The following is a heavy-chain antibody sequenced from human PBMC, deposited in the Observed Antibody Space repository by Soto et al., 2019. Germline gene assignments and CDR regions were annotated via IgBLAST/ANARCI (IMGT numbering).Heavy chain of an antibody. J-gene: IGHJ6*02. CDR1: GFTLSNYA. CDR2: ISVSGGST. Sequence: EVHLLESGGGLVQPGGSLRLSCAASGFTLSNYAMTWVRQAPGKGLEWVSSISVSGGSTNYADSVKGRFTISRENAKNTLYLQMNSLRADDTAVYYCAKDPLYGLDVWGQVTTVTVSS. CDR3: AKDPLYGLDV. V-gene: IGHV3-23*01.